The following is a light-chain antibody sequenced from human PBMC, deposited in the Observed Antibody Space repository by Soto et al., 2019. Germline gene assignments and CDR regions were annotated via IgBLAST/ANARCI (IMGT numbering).Light chain of an antibody. CDR3: LQHNSYPRT. J-gene: IGKJ1*01. CDR2: ATS. V-gene: IGKV1-17*01. CDR1: QGIKSD. Sequence: DIQMTQSPSSLSASVGDRVTITCRASQGIKSDLGWFQQKPGKAPKRLIYATSSSQSGVPSRFSGSGSGTEFPLTISTLQPEDSATYYCLQHNSYPRTFGQGTKVEIK.